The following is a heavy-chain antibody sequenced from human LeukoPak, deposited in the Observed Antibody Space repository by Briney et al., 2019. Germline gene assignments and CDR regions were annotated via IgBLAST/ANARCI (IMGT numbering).Heavy chain of an antibody. J-gene: IGHJ4*02. V-gene: IGHV4-59*08. Sequence: SDTLSLTCSLSGRSMSSNNRSWIPPPPGKTVEWIGYIYYSGSTNYNPTLKIRVTKSVDTSKNQFSLKLSSVTAADTGVYYCAGLSGSTANFDYWGQGTLVTVSS. D-gene: IGHD1-7*01. CDR3: AGLSGSTANFDY. CDR1: GRSMSSNN. CDR2: IYYSGST.